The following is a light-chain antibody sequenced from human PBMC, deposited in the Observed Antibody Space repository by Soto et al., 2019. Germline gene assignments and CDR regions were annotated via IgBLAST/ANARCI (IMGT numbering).Light chain of an antibody. J-gene: IGKJ5*01. CDR1: QRVSSN. CDR2: GAS. V-gene: IGKV3-15*01. Sequence: EIVMTQSPATLSVSPGERATLSCRASQRVSSNLAWYQQKPGQAPRLLIYGASTRATGIPARFSGSGSGTEFTRTISSLQSEDFAVYYCQQYNNWPPRTFGQGTRLEIK. CDR3: QQYNNWPPRT.